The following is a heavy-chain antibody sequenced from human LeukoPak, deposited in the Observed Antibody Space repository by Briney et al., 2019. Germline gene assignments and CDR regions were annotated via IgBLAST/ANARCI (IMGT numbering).Heavy chain of an antibody. CDR1: GFTFSTYA. Sequence: PGGSLRLSCAGSGFTFSTYAMSWVRQAPGKGLEWVSAIGASGDTTYYADSVKGRFTISRDNSRNTLYLQMNSLRAEDTAVYYCARDSGFGEFFSRKPPDYWGQGTLVTVSS. V-gene: IGHV3-23*01. D-gene: IGHD3-10*01. CDR3: ARDSGFGEFFSRKPPDY. CDR2: IGASGDTT. J-gene: IGHJ4*02.